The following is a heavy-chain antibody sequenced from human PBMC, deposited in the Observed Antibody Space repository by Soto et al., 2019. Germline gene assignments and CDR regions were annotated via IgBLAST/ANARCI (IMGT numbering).Heavy chain of an antibody. CDR2: IKGKPDGGAT. CDR3: TAGSPFNY. J-gene: IGHJ4*02. V-gene: IGHV3-15*01. Sequence: AESLRLSCAASGFTFNTAWLTWVRLAPGKGLEWVGRIKGKPDGGATDYAALVEGRFMISRDDSQNTVFLQMNSLKTDDTAVYYCTAGSPFNYWGPGTLVTVSS. CDR1: GFTFNTAW.